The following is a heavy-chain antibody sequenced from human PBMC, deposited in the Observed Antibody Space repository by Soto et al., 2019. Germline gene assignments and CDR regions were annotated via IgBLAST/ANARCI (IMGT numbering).Heavy chain of an antibody. J-gene: IGHJ6*03. Sequence: ASVKVSCKASGYTFSSYYMHWVRQAPGQGLEWMGIINPTGGSTSYAQKFQGTVTMTRDTSTSTVYMELSSLRSEDTAVYYCARGPMGYMDVWGNGTTVTVSS. CDR3: ARGPMGYMDV. D-gene: IGHD3-10*01. CDR1: GYTFSSYY. V-gene: IGHV1-46*03. CDR2: INPTGGST.